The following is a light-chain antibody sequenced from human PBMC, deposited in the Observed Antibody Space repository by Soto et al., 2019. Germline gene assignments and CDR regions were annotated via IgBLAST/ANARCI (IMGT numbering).Light chain of an antibody. J-gene: IGKJ1*01. CDR1: QSISSW. Sequence: IQMTHSPSTLSASVGDRLTITCRASQSISSWLAWYQQKPGKAPKLLIYKASSLESGVPCRFSGSGSGTEFTLTISSLQPDHFATYYCKPGWTFGQATKVDIK. CDR2: KAS. V-gene: IGKV1-5*03. CDR3: KPGWT.